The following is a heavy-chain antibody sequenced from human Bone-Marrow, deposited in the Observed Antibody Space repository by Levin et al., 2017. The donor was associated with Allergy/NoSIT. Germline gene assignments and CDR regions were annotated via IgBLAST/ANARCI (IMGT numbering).Heavy chain of an antibody. CDR2: IHYSGIT. CDR1: GGSITSGGYY. CDR3: AARDSYGSPPYY. V-gene: IGHV4-31*03. D-gene: IGHD5-18*01. J-gene: IGHJ4*02. Sequence: MPSETLSLTCTVSGGSITSGGYYWSWIRQRPGKGLEWIGYIHYSGITYYNPSLESRVSISLDTSKNQFSLRLNSLTAADTAVYYCAARDSYGSPPYYWGQGTLVTVSS.